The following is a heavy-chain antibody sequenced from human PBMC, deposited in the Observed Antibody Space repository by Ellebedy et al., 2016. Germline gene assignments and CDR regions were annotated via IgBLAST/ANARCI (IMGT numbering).Heavy chain of an antibody. Sequence: GESLKISXTDSGFTSGDYAMSWRRQAPGKGLEWVGFIRSKSYGATPQYAASVKGRFTISRDDSKSIGYLEMNSLKIEDTAVYYCTFGPHYDFYLDYWGQGTLVTVSS. CDR2: IRSKSYGATP. CDR3: TFGPHYDFYLDY. CDR1: GFTSGDYA. V-gene: IGHV3-49*03. J-gene: IGHJ4*02. D-gene: IGHD2-21*02.